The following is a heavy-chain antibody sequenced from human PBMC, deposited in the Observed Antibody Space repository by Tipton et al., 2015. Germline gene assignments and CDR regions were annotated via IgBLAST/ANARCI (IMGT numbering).Heavy chain of an antibody. CDR3: ARESVGVVLDAFDI. CDR1: GFTFDDYA. D-gene: IGHD3-3*01. V-gene: IGHV3-9*01. Sequence: SLRLSCVASGFTFDDYAMHWVRQAPGKGLEWVAGINWTGGMTAHADSVGGRFTISRDNSKNTLYLQMNSLRAEDTAVYYCARESVGVVLDAFDIWGQGTMVTVSS. CDR2: INWTGGMT. J-gene: IGHJ3*02.